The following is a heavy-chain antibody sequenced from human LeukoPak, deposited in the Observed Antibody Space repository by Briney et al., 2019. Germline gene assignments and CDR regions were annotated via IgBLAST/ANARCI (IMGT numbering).Heavy chain of an antibody. Sequence: GGSLRLSCAGSGITLSSYWMSWVRQAPGIGLEWVGNIKQDASEKYFVDSLRGRFTISRDNAKNSLFLQMNSLRADDTAIYYCVRDQGAFDMWGHGTMVTVSS. J-gene: IGHJ3*02. CDR3: VRDQGAFDM. V-gene: IGHV3-7*05. CDR1: GITLSSYW. CDR2: IKQDASEK.